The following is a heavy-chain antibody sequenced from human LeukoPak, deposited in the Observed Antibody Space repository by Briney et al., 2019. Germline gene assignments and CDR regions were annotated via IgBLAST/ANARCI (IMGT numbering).Heavy chain of an antibody. CDR3: AKSSSRLDTSSFAY. J-gene: IGHJ4*02. CDR1: GFTFSSYG. D-gene: IGHD5-18*01. Sequence: GGSLRLSCAASGFTFSSYGIHWVRQAPGKGLEWVTFIQYDGSDKYADSVKGRFTISRDNSKNVLYLQMNSLRAEDTALYYCAKSSSRLDTSSFAYWGQGTLVTVSS. V-gene: IGHV3-30*02. CDR2: IQYDGSDK.